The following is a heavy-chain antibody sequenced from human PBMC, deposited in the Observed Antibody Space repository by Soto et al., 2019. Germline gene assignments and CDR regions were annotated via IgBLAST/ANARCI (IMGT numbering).Heavy chain of an antibody. D-gene: IGHD1-26*01. V-gene: IGHV3-33*01. J-gene: IGHJ4*02. CDR1: GFIFSSYG. CDR2: IWSDGSNK. CDR3: ARASGSYSTLDY. Sequence: QVQMVESGGGVVQPGRSLRLSCAASGFIFSSYGMHWVRQAPGKGLEWVAVIWSDGSNKYYADSVKGRFTISRDNSKNTLYLQLNSLRAEDTAVYYCARASGSYSTLDYWGQGTLVTVSS.